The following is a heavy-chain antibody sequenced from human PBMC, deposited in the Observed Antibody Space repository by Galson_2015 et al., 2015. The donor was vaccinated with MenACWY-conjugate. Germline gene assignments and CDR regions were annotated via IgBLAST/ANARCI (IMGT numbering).Heavy chain of an antibody. D-gene: IGHD2-21*01. CDR3: ARWGPSHTAYRPSTDQINDASDV. V-gene: IGHV6-1*01. CDR1: GDSVSSNNAA. CDR2: TYYRSKWYN. J-gene: IGHJ3*01. Sequence: CAISGDSVSSNNAAWTWIRQSPSRGLEWLGRTYYRSKWYNDYAFSLKSRITVNPDTSKNQFSLQLNSVTPEGTAVYYCARWGPSHTAYRPSTDQINDASDVWGQGTMVTVSS.